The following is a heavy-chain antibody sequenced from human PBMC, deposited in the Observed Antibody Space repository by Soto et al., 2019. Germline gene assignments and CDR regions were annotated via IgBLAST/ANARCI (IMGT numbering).Heavy chain of an antibody. CDR3: ARSPTPKSFFDY. D-gene: IGHD4-4*01. V-gene: IGHV1-46*01. J-gene: IGHJ4*02. Sequence: ASVKVSCKASGYSFTNYYTHWVRQAPGQGLEWMGIIYPFGGDTNYAQKFQGRLTMTRDTSTSIVYMELNSLRSDDTAIYYCARSPTPKSFFDYWGQGTLVTVSS. CDR1: GYSFTNYY. CDR2: IYPFGGDT.